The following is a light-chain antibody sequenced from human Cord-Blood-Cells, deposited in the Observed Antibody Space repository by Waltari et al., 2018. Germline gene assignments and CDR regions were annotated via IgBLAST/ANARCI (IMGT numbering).Light chain of an antibody. CDR3: SSYTSSSTWV. J-gene: IGLJ3*02. V-gene: IGLV2-14*01. CDR2: EVS. CDR1: SSDVGGYTY. Sequence: QSALTQPASVSGSPGQSTTISCTGASSDVGGYTYVSWYQQHPGKAPKLMIYEVSNRPSGVSNRFSGSKSGNTASLTISGLQAEDEADYYCSSYTSSSTWVFGGGTKLTVL.